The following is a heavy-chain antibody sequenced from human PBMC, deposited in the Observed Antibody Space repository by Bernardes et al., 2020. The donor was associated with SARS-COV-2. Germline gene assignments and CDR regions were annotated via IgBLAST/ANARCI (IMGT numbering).Heavy chain of an antibody. J-gene: IGHJ6*02. CDR2: ISSSGSTI. D-gene: IGHD2-2*01. V-gene: IGHV3-11*01. CDR1: GFTFSDYY. Sequence: GGSLSLSCAASGFTFSDYYMSWIRQAPGKGLEWVSYISSSGSTIYYADSVKGRFTISRDNAKNSLYLQMNSLRAEDTAVYYCARDSRVSPAAIYYYYYGMDVWGQGTTVTVSS. CDR3: ARDSRVSPAAIYYYYYGMDV.